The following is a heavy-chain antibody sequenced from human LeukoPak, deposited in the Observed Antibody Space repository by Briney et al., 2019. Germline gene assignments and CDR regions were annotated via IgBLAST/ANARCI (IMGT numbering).Heavy chain of an antibody. CDR2: QTANRDAK. CDR1: GFTLSSYA. Sequence: GGSLRLSCAASGFTLSSYAMSWVRQAPGAGLEWVAIQTANRDAKFYADSVKGRFTLSRDDSQNTVFLQMNSLRAEDTALYYCARDAQSGAHSDFDYWGQGTLVAVSS. J-gene: IGHJ4*02. V-gene: IGHV3-30*04. D-gene: IGHD1-26*01. CDR3: ARDAQSGAHSDFDY.